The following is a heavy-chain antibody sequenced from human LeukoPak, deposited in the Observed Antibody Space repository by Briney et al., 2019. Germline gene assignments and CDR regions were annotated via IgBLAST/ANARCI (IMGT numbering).Heavy chain of an antibody. V-gene: IGHV3-74*01. J-gene: IGHJ3*02. D-gene: IGHD2-15*01. CDR3: AKDVQGGAFDI. CDR2: INSDGSST. CDR1: GFTFSSYS. Sequence: GGSLRLSCAASGFTFSSYSMNWVRQAPGKGLVWVSRINSDGSSTSYADSVKGRFTISRDNAKNTLYLQMNSLRAEDTAVYYCAKDVQGGAFDIWGQGTMVTVSS.